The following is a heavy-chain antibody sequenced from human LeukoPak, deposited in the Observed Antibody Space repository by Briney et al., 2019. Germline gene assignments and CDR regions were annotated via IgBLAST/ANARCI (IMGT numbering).Heavy chain of an antibody. Sequence: GGSLRLSCAASGFTITTNYMNWVRQAPGKGLEWVSVIYGDDETNYADSVKGRFTISRDNSKNTLYLQMNSLRADDTAVYYCARDRGSGWYPSYYFDYWGQGTLVTVSS. CDR2: IYGDDET. J-gene: IGHJ4*02. V-gene: IGHV3-53*01. D-gene: IGHD6-19*01. CDR1: GFTITTNY. CDR3: ARDRGSGWYPSYYFDY.